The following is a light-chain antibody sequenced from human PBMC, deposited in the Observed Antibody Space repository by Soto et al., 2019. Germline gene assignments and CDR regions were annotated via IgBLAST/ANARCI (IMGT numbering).Light chain of an antibody. V-gene: IGKV3-20*01. CDR2: AAS. J-gene: IGKJ2*01. CDR3: QQYGSSPPYT. CDR1: RSFASSY. Sequence: DMVLTQSPGTLSLSPGERATLSCRASRSFASSYLGWYQQKPGQAPRLLLYAASKRATGIPDRFSGSGSGTDFTLTINRLEPEDSAVYYCQQYGSSPPYTVGQGTEVDIK.